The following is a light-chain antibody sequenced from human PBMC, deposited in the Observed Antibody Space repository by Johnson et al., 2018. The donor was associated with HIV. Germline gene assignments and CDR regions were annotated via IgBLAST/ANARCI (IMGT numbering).Light chain of an antibody. V-gene: IGLV1-51*02. Sequence: QSVLTQPPSVSAAPGQKVTISCSGSSSNIGNNYVSWYQQLPGTAPKLLIYENNKRPSGIPDRFSGSTPGTSATLGITGLQTGDEADYYCGTWDSSLSAYVFGTGTKVTVL. CDR2: ENN. J-gene: IGLJ1*01. CDR1: SSNIGNNY. CDR3: GTWDSSLSAYV.